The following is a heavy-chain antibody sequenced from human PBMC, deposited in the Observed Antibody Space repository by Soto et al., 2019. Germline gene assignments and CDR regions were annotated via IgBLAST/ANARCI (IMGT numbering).Heavy chain of an antibody. CDR2: IYYSGST. J-gene: IGHJ6*03. CDR1: GGSISSSSYY. Sequence: SETLSLTCTVSGGSISSSSYYWGWIRQPPGKGLEWIGSIYYSGSTYYNPSLKSRVTISVDTSKNQFSLKLSSVTAADTAVYYCARANSGSGWYPGYYYYMDVWGKGTTVTVSS. D-gene: IGHD6-19*01. V-gene: IGHV4-39*01. CDR3: ARANSGSGWYPGYYYYMDV.